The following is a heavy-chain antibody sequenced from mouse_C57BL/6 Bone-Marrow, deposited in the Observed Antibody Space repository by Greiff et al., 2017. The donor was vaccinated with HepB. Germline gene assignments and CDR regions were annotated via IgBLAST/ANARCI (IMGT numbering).Heavy chain of an antibody. J-gene: IGHJ3*01. V-gene: IGHV1-18*01. CDR1: GYTFTDYN. CDR2: INPNNGGT. CDR3: ARLDGYDAWFAY. Sequence: VHVKQSGPELVKPGASVKIPCKASGYTFTDYNMDWVKQSHGKSLEWIGDINPNNGGTIYNQKFKGKATLTVDKSSSTAYMELRSLTSEDTAVYYCARLDGYDAWFAYWGQGTLVTVSA. D-gene: IGHD2-2*01.